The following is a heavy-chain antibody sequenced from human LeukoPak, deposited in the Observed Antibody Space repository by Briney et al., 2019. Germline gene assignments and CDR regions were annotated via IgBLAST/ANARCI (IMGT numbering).Heavy chain of an antibody. Sequence: GGSLRLSCAASGFTFSSYAMSWVRQAPGKGLEWVSAISGSDGSTYYADSVKDRFTISRDNSKNTLYLQMNSLRAEDTAVYYCAKDPDFWSGYYTAWGQGTLVTVSS. CDR1: GFTFSSYA. D-gene: IGHD3-3*01. CDR2: ISGSDGST. J-gene: IGHJ5*02. V-gene: IGHV3-23*01. CDR3: AKDPDFWSGYYTA.